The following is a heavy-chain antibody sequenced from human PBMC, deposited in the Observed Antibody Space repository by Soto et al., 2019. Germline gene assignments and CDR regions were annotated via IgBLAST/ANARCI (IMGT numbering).Heavy chain of an antibody. CDR1: GYTFTSYA. J-gene: IGHJ4*02. CDR3: ARGLGLYYFDY. Sequence: ASVKVSCKSSGYTFTSYAMHCVRQAPGQRLEWMGWINAGNGNTKYSQKFQGRVTITRDTSASTAYMELSSLRSEDTAVYYCARGLGLYYFDYWGQGTLVTVS. D-gene: IGHD1-26*01. CDR2: INAGNGNT. V-gene: IGHV1-3*01.